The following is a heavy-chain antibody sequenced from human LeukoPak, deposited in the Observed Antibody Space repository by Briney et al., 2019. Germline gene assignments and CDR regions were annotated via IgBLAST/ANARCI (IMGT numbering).Heavy chain of an antibody. D-gene: IGHD6-13*01. J-gene: IGHJ4*02. V-gene: IGHV4-39*01. CDR2: INYSGST. CDR1: GGSISSSNYY. Sequence: SETLSLTCTVSGGSISSSNYYWPWIRQPPGKGLEWIGSINYSGSTYYNPSLKSRVTTSVDTSKNQFSLKMSSVTAADTAVYYCARRTSSSWFFDYWGQGTLVTVSS. CDR3: ARRTSSSWFFDY.